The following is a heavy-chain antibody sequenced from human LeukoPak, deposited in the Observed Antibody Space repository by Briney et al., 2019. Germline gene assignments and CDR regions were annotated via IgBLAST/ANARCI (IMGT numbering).Heavy chain of an antibody. V-gene: IGHV3-66*01. CDR3: ANLDSMTTPHGHGMDV. Sequence: QPGGSLRLSCAASGFTVSSNYMSWVRQAPGKGLEWVSVIYSDDSTYYADSVKGRFTISRDNSKNTLYVQMNSLRAEDTAVYYCANLDSMTTPHGHGMDVWGRGTTVIVSS. CDR2: IYSDDST. J-gene: IGHJ6*02. D-gene: IGHD1-14*01. CDR1: GFTVSSNY.